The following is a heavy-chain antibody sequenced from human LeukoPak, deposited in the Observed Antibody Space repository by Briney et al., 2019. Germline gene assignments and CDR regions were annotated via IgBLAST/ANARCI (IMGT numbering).Heavy chain of an antibody. V-gene: IGHV4-39*01. J-gene: IGHJ4*02. Sequence: SETLSLTCSVSGDSISTPSYYWGWIRQSPGKGLEWIASIYSTGNTYFNPSFKSRVTISVDTSKNQFSLNMHSVTAADTAVYYCARHQLGGRKPFDYWGQGSLVTVSS. D-gene: IGHD3-10*01. CDR3: ARHQLGGRKPFDY. CDR1: GDSISTPSYY. CDR2: IYSTGNT.